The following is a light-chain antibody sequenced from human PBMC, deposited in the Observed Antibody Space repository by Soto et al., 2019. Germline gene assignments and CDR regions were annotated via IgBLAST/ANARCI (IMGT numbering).Light chain of an antibody. V-gene: IGKV3-11*01. CDR3: QQRSNWPPIT. CDR2: DAS. CDR1: QSISRY. Sequence: EIELTQSPATLSLSLGERATLSCRASQSISRYLAWYQQKPGQAPRLLIYDASNRATGIPARFSGSGSGTDFTLTISSLEPEDFAVYYCQQRSNWPPITFGQGTRLEIK. J-gene: IGKJ5*01.